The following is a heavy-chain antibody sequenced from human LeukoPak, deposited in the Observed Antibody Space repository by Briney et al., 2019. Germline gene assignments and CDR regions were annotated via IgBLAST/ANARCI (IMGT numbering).Heavy chain of an antibody. J-gene: IGHJ6*03. D-gene: IGHD6-13*01. CDR3: ARTTEAHSWRTRYYDYYMDV. V-gene: IGHV4-61*01. CDR2: IFYSGST. CDR1: GGPISRGSYY. Sequence: SETLSLTCTVSGGPISRGSYYWSWLRHPPGKGLEWFGYIFYSGSTNYNPSLKSRVTISVDTSKNQFSLKLSSVTAADTAVYYCARTTEAHSWRTRYYDYYMDVWGKGTTVTVSS.